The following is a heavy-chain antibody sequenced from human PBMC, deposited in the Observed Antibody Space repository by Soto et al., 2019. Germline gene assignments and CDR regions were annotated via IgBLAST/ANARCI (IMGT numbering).Heavy chain of an antibody. CDR3: ARGRFTPCDGDV. V-gene: IGHV1-3*01. Sequence: QVQLVQSGAEVKKPGASVKVSCKASGYTFTSYAMHWVRQAPGQRLELMGWINAGNGNTKYSQKFQGRVTITRDTSASTAYMELSSLRSEDTVVYFCARGRFTPCDGDVWGQGTTVTVSS. CDR1: GYTFTSYA. CDR2: INAGNGNT. J-gene: IGHJ6*02.